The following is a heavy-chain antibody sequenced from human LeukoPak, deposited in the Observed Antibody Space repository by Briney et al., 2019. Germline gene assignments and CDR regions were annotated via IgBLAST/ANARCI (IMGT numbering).Heavy chain of an antibody. CDR3: ARHWTRITMVRGVMTWFDP. V-gene: IGHV4-34*01. CDR2: INHSGST. Sequence: PSETLSLTCAVYGGSLSGYYWSWIRQPPGKGLEWIGEINHSGSTNYNPSLKSRVTISVDTSKNQFSLKLSSVTAADTAVYYCARHWTRITMVRGVMTWFDPWGQGTLVTVSS. D-gene: IGHD3-10*01. CDR1: GGSLSGYY. J-gene: IGHJ5*02.